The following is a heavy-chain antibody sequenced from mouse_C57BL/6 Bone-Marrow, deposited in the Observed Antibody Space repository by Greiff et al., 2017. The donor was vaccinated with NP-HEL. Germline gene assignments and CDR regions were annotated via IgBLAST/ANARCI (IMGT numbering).Heavy chain of an antibody. Sequence: EVQLQQSGGGLVKPGGSLKLSCAASGFTFSDYGMHWVRQAPEKGLEWVAYISSGSSTIYYAYTVKGRFTISRDNAKNTLFLQMTSLRSEDTAMYYCARAEGYPYYFDYWGQGTTLTVSS. D-gene: IGHD2-2*01. J-gene: IGHJ2*01. CDR3: ARAEGYPYYFDY. CDR2: ISSGSSTI. CDR1: GFTFSDYG. V-gene: IGHV5-17*01.